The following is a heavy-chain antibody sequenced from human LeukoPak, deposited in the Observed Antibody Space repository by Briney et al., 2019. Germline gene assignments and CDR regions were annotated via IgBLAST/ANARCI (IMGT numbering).Heavy chain of an antibody. V-gene: IGHV3-23*01. CDR2: ISGSGGST. CDR1: GFTFSSYA. D-gene: IGHD3-22*01. CDR3: AKGGYYDSSGPSNGAFDI. Sequence: GGSLRLSCAASGFTFSSYAMSWVRQAPGKGLEWVSAISGSGGSTYYADSVKGRFTISRDNSKNTLYLQMNSLRAEDTAVYYCAKGGYYDSSGPSNGAFDIWGQGTMVTVSS. J-gene: IGHJ3*02.